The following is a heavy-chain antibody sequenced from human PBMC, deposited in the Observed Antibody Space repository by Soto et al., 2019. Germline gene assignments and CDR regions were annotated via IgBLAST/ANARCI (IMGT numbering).Heavy chain of an antibody. J-gene: IGHJ3*02. V-gene: IGHV1-69*02. CDR3: SVGEYGDYRYPRNDGFEI. CDR2: IIPILDMT. Sequence: QVQLVQSAAEVKKPGSSVKVSCKASGGSFGSNSITWVRQAPGQGLEWMGRIIPILDMTNYPQKLQDRVKITVDKSTSTVYLDMSSLRFEDTAMYYCSVGEYGDYRYPRNDGFEIWGQGTKVTVSS. D-gene: IGHD4-17*01. CDR1: GGSFGSNS.